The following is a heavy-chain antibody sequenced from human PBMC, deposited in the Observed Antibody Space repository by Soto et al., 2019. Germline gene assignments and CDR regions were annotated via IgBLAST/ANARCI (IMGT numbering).Heavy chain of an antibody. CDR2: INPSGGST. CDR3: ARDSIVVVTATKRAEYFQH. D-gene: IGHD2-21*02. Sequence: ASVKVSCKASGYTFTSYYMHWVRQAPGQGLEWMGIINPSGGSTSYAQKFQGRVTMTRDTSTSTVYMELSSLRSEDTAVYYCARDSIVVVTATKRAEYFQHWGQGTLVTVSS. J-gene: IGHJ1*01. CDR1: GYTFTSYY. V-gene: IGHV1-46*01.